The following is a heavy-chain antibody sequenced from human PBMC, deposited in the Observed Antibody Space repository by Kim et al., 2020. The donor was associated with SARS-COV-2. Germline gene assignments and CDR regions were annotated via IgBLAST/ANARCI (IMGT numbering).Heavy chain of an antibody. V-gene: IGHV4-59*13. Sequence: SETLSLTCTVSGGSISSYYWSWIRQPPGKGLEWIGYIYYSGITNYNLSLKSRVTISVDTSKNQFSLKLSSVTAADTAVYYCSRAGESGWFRIIAGLDVWG. CDR3: SRAGESGWFRIIAGLDV. CDR2: IYYSGIT. D-gene: IGHD3-10*01. CDR1: GGSISSYY. J-gene: IGHJ6*01.